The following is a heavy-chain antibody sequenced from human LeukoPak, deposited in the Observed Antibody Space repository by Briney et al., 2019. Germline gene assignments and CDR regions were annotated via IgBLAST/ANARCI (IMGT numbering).Heavy chain of an antibody. J-gene: IGHJ4*02. V-gene: IGHV1-69*05. Sequence: GASVKVSCKASGYTFTSYDISWVRQAPGQGLEWMGGIIPIFGTANYAQKFQGRVTITTDESTSTAYMELSSLRSEDTAVYYCARESFGVHNPGFDYWGQGTLVTVSS. D-gene: IGHD3-16*01. CDR2: IIPIFGTA. CDR3: ARESFGVHNPGFDY. CDR1: GYTFTSYD.